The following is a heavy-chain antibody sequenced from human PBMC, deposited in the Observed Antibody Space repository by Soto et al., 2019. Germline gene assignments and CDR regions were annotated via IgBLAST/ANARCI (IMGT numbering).Heavy chain of an antibody. J-gene: IGHJ6*02. Sequence: ASVKVSCKASGYTFTSYGISWVRQAPGQGLDWMGWISAYNGNTNYAQKLQGRVTMTTDTSTSTAYMELRSLRSDDTAVYYCALDYSSSGPNPIIHYYYGMDVWGQGTTVTVSS. CDR1: GYTFTSYG. CDR2: ISAYNGNT. V-gene: IGHV1-18*01. CDR3: ALDYSSSGPNPIIHYYYGMDV. D-gene: IGHD6-13*01.